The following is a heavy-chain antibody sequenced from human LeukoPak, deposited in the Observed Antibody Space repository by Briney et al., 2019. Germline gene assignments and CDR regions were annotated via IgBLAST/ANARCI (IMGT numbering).Heavy chain of an antibody. CDR1: GFTFTSYW. CDR3: ARDVTYYDSSYYYDAFDL. CDR2: IKRDGSQK. J-gene: IGHJ3*01. D-gene: IGHD3-22*01. V-gene: IGHV3-7*01. Sequence: GGSLRLSCAASGFTFTSYWMTWVRQAPGKGLEWVANIKRDGSQKHYVDSVWGRFTISRDNATSLLYLQLNSLRAEDTAVYYCARDVTYYDSSYYYDAFDLWGQGTMVTVSS.